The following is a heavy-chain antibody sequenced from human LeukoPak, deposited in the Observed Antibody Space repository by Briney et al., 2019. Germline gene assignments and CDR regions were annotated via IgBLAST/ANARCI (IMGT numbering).Heavy chain of an antibody. J-gene: IGHJ4*02. CDR3: ARGPSPPSYFDY. CDR1: GFTFSSYG. V-gene: IGHV3-33*01. CDR2: IWYDGSNK. Sequence: PGRSLRLSCAASGFTFSSYGMHWVRQAPGKGLEWVAVIWYDGSNKYYADSVKGRFTISRDNSKNTLYLQMNSLRAEDTAVYYCARGPSPPSYFDYWGQGTLVTVSS.